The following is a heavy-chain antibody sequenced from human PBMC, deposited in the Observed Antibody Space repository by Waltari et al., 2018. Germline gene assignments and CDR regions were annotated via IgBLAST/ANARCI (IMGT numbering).Heavy chain of an antibody. CDR3: ARDFGAARPGYFDY. J-gene: IGHJ4*02. CDR2: IYTSGST. Sequence: QVQLQESGPGLVKPSETLSRTCTVSGGSISSSYWSWIRQPAGKGLEWIGRIYTSGSTNYNPSLKSRVTMSVDTSKNQFSLKLSSVTAADTAVYYCARDFGAARPGYFDYWGQGTLVTVSS. V-gene: IGHV4-4*07. CDR1: GGSISSSY. D-gene: IGHD6-6*01.